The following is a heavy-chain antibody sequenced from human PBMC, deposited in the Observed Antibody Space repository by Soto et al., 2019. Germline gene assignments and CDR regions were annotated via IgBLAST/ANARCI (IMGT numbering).Heavy chain of an antibody. Sequence: SSETLSLTCTVSGGSFSGFYWSWIRQPPGKGLEWIGYIYYSGSTNYNPSLKSRVTMSVDTSKNQFSLKLRSVTAADTAVYYCARFNGGTNYFFDYWGQGTLVTVSS. CDR2: IYYSGST. V-gene: IGHV4-59*01. CDR3: ARFNGGTNYFFDY. J-gene: IGHJ4*02. D-gene: IGHD2-8*01. CDR1: GGSFSGFY.